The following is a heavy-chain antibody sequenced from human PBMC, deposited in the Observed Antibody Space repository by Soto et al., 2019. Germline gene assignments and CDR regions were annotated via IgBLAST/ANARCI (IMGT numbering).Heavy chain of an antibody. D-gene: IGHD3-22*01. V-gene: IGHV1-69*06. J-gene: IGHJ4*02. CDR1: GVTLSNYA. CDR3: ATGLLEVAPLNY. CDR2: LIPISASA. Sequence: QVQLVQSGAEVKKPGSSVKVSCRASGVTLSNYAISWVRQAPGQGLEWMGGLIPISASAKFAQKFQGRVTITADKSTRTAYMELSSLSSEDTAVYYCATGLLEVAPLNYWGQGTLVTVSS.